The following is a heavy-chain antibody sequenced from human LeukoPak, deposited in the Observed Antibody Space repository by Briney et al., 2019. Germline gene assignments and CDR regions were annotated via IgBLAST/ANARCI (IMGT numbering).Heavy chain of an antibody. CDR2: IYYSGSS. V-gene: IGHV4-39*01. D-gene: IGHD1-26*01. Sequence: WGWIRQPPGKGLEWIGKIYYSGSSYNNPSLESRVVISLVTSRNQFSLKLTSVTATDTAVYYCARQGAVGATGFDFWGQGILVTVSS. CDR3: ARQGAVGATGFDF. J-gene: IGHJ4*02.